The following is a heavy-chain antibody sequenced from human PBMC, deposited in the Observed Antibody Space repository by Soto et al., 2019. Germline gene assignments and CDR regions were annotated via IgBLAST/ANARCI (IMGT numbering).Heavy chain of an antibody. J-gene: IGHJ3*02. CDR1: GGSVSSYY. CDR2: IYYSGST. Sequence: QVQLQESGPGLVKPSETLSLTCTVSGGSVSSYYWSWIRQPPWKGLEWIGYIYYSGSTNYNPSLKSRVTISVDTSKNQFSLKLSSVTAADTAVYYCARRYSSAFDIWGQGTMVTVSS. CDR3: ARRYSSAFDI. D-gene: IGHD6-13*01. V-gene: IGHV4-59*08.